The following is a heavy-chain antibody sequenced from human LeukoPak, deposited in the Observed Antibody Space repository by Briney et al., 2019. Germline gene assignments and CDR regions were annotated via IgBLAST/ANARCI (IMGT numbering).Heavy chain of an antibody. Sequence: PGGSLRLSCAASGFTFSNYWMSWVRQAPGKGLGWVANIKQDGSEKYYVDSVKGRFTISRDNDKNSQYLQMNSLRAEDTAVYYCARAGDYGGNSVLDYWGQGTLVTVSS. CDR1: GFTFSNYW. V-gene: IGHV3-7*05. CDR3: ARAGDYGGNSVLDY. D-gene: IGHD4-23*01. CDR2: IKQDGSEK. J-gene: IGHJ4*02.